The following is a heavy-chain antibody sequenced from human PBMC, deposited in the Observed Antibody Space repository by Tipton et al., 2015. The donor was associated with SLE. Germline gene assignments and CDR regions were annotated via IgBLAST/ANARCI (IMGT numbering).Heavy chain of an antibody. V-gene: IGHV3-30*19. Sequence: SLRLSCAASGFTFSSYGMHWVRQAPGKGLEWVAVIWYDGSNKYYADSVKGRFTISRDNSKNTLYLQMNSLRAEDTAVYYCAREVLVTTGGFDYWGQGTLVTVSS. D-gene: IGHD4-17*01. CDR2: IWYDGSNK. CDR1: GFTFSSYG. CDR3: AREVLVTTGGFDY. J-gene: IGHJ4*02.